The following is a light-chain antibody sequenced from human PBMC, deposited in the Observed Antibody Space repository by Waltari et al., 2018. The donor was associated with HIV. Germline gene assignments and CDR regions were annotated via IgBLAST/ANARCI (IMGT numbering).Light chain of an antibody. CDR1: QFINTW. J-gene: IGKJ4*01. CDR2: KAS. CDR3: QQYHNYLT. Sequence: DIQMTQTPSTLSASVGDMVPITCRASQFINTWLAWYQQKPGQAPKLLIYKASILESGVPSRFSGSGSGTEFTLTISSLQPDDFATYYCQQYHNYLTFGGGTRVEIK. V-gene: IGKV1-5*03.